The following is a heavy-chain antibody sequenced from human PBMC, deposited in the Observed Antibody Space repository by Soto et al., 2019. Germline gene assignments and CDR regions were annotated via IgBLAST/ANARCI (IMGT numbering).Heavy chain of an antibody. D-gene: IGHD2-15*01. Sequence: EVQLVESGGALVQPEGSLRLSCAASGFTFSNYAMNWIRQAPGKGLEWVSYISTGDSPIYYADSVKGRFTISRDNAKKSLYLQMLSLRAEDTAVYYCATVCRFCSGSNSLYWGRGTLVTVSS. CDR3: ATVCRFCSGSNSLY. CDR2: ISTGDSPI. J-gene: IGHJ4*02. V-gene: IGHV3-48*01. CDR1: GFTFSNYA.